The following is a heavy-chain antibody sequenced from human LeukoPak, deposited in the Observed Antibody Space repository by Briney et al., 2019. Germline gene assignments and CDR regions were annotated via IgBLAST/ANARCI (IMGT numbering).Heavy chain of an antibody. J-gene: IGHJ4*02. V-gene: IGHV5-51*01. CDR2: IYPGDSDT. CDR1: GYSFTSYW. Sequence: GESLKISCKGSGYSFTSYWIGWVRQMPGKGLEWMGIIYPGDSDTRYSPSFQGQVTISADKSISTAYLQWSSLKASDTAMYYCARLPITMVRGVTSSYFDYWGQGTLVTVSS. CDR3: ARLPITMVRGVTSSYFDY. D-gene: IGHD3-10*01.